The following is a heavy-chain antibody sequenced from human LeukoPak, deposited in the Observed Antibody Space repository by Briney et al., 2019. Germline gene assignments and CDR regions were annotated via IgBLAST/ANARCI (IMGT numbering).Heavy chain of an antibody. CDR1: GGSISYYY. Sequence: SETLSLTCTVSGGSISYYYWSWIRQPPGRGLEWIGYIYYSGSTNYNPSLKSRVTISVDTSKNQFSLKLSSVTAADTAVYYCARTNFRNNWFDPWGQGTLVTVSS. D-gene: IGHD1-7*01. V-gene: IGHV4-59*01. J-gene: IGHJ5*02. CDR2: IYYSGST. CDR3: ARTNFRNNWFDP.